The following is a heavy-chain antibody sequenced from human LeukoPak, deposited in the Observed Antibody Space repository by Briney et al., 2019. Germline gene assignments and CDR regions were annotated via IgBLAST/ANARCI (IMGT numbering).Heavy chain of an antibody. CDR3: EREWFGESN. D-gene: IGHD3-10*01. Sequence: PGGSLRLSCAPSGFTFSNSNMHWVRQSPGRGLEWVALISYDGTKTYYGESVKGRFTVSRDNSKNMLFLQMNSLSAEDTAIYYCEREWFGESNWGQGARVTVSS. CDR2: ISYDGTKT. V-gene: IGHV3-30*04. J-gene: IGHJ4*02. CDR1: GFTFSNSN.